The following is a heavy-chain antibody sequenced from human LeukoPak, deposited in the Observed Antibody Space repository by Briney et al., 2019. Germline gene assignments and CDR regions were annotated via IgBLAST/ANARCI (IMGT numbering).Heavy chain of an antibody. Sequence: ASVKVSCKASGDTFSSYGISWIRQSPGQGLEWMGWISAHNGATNFAQKFQGRLTMTADTSTTTAYMELRSLTSDDTAIYYCARDSKTISGVVTPSNYWGQGTLVTVSP. CDR2: ISAHNGAT. V-gene: IGHV1-18*01. CDR1: GDTFSSYG. D-gene: IGHD3-3*01. J-gene: IGHJ4*02. CDR3: ARDSKTISGVVTPSNY.